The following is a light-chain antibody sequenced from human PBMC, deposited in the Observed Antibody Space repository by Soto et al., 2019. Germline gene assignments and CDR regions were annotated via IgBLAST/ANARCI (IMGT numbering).Light chain of an antibody. J-gene: IGKJ1*01. CDR3: QQRSNWPPT. Sequence: EIGMTQSPATLSVSPGERATLSCRASQSVSSNLAWYQQKPGQAPRLLIYDASNRATGIPGRFSGSGSGTDFTLTITSLEPEDFAVYYCQQRSNWPPTFGQGTKVDI. CDR1: QSVSSN. CDR2: DAS. V-gene: IGKV3-11*01.